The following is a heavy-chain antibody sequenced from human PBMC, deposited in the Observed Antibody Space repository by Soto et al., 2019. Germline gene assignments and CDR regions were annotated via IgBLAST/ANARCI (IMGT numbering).Heavy chain of an antibody. D-gene: IGHD6-19*01. CDR3: ARDLLRGPGRPGIAVAGRSTFDY. Sequence: QVQLVQSGAEVKKPGASVKVSCKASGYTFTSYGISWVRQAPGQGLEWMGWISAYNGNTNYAQKLQGRVTMTTDTSTNTAYMELRSLRSDDTAVYYCARDLLRGPGRPGIAVAGRSTFDYWGQGTLVTVSS. CDR1: GYTFTSYG. CDR2: ISAYNGNT. V-gene: IGHV1-18*01. J-gene: IGHJ4*02.